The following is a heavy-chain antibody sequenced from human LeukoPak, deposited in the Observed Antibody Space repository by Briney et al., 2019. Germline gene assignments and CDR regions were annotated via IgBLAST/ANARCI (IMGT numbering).Heavy chain of an antibody. CDR1: GGTFSGYA. V-gene: IGHV1-69*13. CDR3: ARDAVGAQRLWFDP. J-gene: IGHJ5*02. Sequence: SVKVSCKASGGTFSGYAISWVRQAPGQGLEWMGGIIPIFGTANYAQKFQGRVTITADESTSTAYMELSSLRSEDTAVYYCARDAVGAQRLWFDPWGQGTLVTVSS. CDR2: IIPIFGTA. D-gene: IGHD1-26*01.